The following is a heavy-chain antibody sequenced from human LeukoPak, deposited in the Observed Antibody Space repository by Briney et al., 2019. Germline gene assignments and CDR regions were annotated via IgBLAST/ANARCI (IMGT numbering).Heavy chain of an antibody. CDR1: GASTTSYY. CDR2: IYSDGTT. J-gene: IGHJ4*02. Sequence: PWETLSLTCGVSGASTTSYYWNWIRQAPGKGLEWIGYIYSDGTTSYSPSLRSRVTISIDTSRNQFSLKLSSVTAADAAVYYCARDTRSYDTSGYYYFDYWGQGALVTVSS. D-gene: IGHD3-22*01. V-gene: IGHV4-59*01. CDR3: ARDTRSYDTSGYYYFDY.